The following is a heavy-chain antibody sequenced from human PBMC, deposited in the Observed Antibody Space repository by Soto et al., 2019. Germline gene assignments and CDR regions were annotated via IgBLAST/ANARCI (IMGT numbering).Heavy chain of an antibody. Sequence: QVQLVESGGGVVQPGRSLRLSCAASGFTFSNYGMHWVRQAPGKGLEWVAVISYDGSDKYYADSVKGRFTISRDNSKNTLYLQMNSLGAEDTAVYFCAKGRPRSGGIFGMDVWGQGTTVIVSS. V-gene: IGHV3-30*18. CDR3: AKGRPRSGGIFGMDV. D-gene: IGHD2-15*01. CDR2: ISYDGSDK. J-gene: IGHJ6*02. CDR1: GFTFSNYG.